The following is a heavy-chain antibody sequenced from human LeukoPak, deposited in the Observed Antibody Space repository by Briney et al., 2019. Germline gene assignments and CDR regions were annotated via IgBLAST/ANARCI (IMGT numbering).Heavy chain of an antibody. Sequence: PGRSLRVSCAASGFTFSSYGMHWVRQAPGKGLEWVAVIWYDGSSKYYADSVKGRFTISRDNSRNTLYPQMNSLRAEDTAVYYCAKALIPRDTAMVKGYWGQGTLVTVSS. V-gene: IGHV3-33*06. CDR3: AKALIPRDTAMVKGY. J-gene: IGHJ4*02. CDR1: GFTFSSYG. D-gene: IGHD5-18*01. CDR2: IWYDGSSK.